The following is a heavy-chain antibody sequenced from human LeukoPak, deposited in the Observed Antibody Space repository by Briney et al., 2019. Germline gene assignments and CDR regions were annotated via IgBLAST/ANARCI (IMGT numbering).Heavy chain of an antibody. Sequence: ASVKVSCKASGYTFTGYYMHWVRQAPGQGLEWMGRINPNNGGTNYAQKFQGWVTMTRDTSISTAYMELSRLRSDDTAVYYCARDAAGQPGIDDYYFDYWGQGTLVTVSS. CDR1: GYTFTGYY. CDR2: INPNNGGT. V-gene: IGHV1-2*04. J-gene: IGHJ4*02. CDR3: ARDAAGQPGIDDYYFDY. D-gene: IGHD6-13*01.